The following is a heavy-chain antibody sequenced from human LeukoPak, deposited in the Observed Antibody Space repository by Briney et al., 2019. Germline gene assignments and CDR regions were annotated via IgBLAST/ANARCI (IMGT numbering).Heavy chain of an antibody. J-gene: IGHJ4*02. CDR2: ISAYNGNT. V-gene: IGHV1-18*01. Sequence: ASVKVSCKASGYTFTSYGISWVRQAPGQGLEWMGWISAYNGNTNYAQKLQGRVTMTTDTSTSTAYMELRSLRSDGTAVYYCARDNAPRFGELSPFDCWGQGTLVTVSS. CDR1: GYTFTSYG. D-gene: IGHD3-10*01. CDR3: ARDNAPRFGELSPFDC.